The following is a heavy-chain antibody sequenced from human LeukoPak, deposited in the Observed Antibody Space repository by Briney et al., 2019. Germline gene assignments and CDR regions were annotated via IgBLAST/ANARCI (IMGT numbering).Heavy chain of an antibody. CDR3: AREDAPQLVRLYYYYGMDV. CDR1: GFTFSGYW. J-gene: IGHJ6*02. V-gene: IGHV3-74*01. D-gene: IGHD6-6*01. CDR2: INSDGSST. Sequence: GGSLRLSCAASGFTFSGYWMHWVRQAPGKGLVWVSHINSDGSSTRYADSVKGRFTISRDNAKSTLYLQMNSLRAEDTAVYYCAREDAPQLVRLYYYYGMDVWGQGTTVTVSS.